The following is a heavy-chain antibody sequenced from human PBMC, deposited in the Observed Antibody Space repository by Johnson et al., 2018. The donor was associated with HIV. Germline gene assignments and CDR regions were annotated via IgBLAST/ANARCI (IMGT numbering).Heavy chain of an antibody. J-gene: IGHJ3*02. CDR2: ISYDGSNK. CDR1: GFTFSDHY. CDR3: AKGGPDAFDI. D-gene: IGHD1-26*01. V-gene: IGHV3-30*18. Sequence: QVQLVESGGGLVKPGGSLRLSCAASGFTFSDHYMTWIRQPPDKGLEWVAVISYDGSNKYYADSVKGRFTISRDNSKNTLYLQMNSLRAEDTAVYYCAKGGPDAFDIWGQGTIVTVSS.